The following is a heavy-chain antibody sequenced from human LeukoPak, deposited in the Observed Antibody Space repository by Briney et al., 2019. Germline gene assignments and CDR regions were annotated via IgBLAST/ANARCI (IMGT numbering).Heavy chain of an antibody. CDR3: AAERYGGISDCCNFEI. D-gene: IGHD4-23*01. V-gene: IGHV1-58*01. CDR2: IIVGTGIT. J-gene: IGHJ3*02. Sequence: SVKVSCKASGFTVSTSAVQWVRQARGQRLEWVEWIIVGTGITNYAQSLQGRVTITRDMSTSTAYMELSSLRSEDTAVYYCAAERYGGISDCCNFEIWGQGTMVTVSS. CDR1: GFTVSTSA.